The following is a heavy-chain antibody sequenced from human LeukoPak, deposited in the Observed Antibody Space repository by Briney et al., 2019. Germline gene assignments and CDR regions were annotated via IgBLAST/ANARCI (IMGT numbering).Heavy chain of an antibody. CDR3: AKSAVASYYYDSSGYYYFDY. D-gene: IGHD3-22*01. V-gene: IGHV3-23*01. Sequence: PGGSLRLSCAASGFTFSSYAMSWVRQAPGKGLEGVSAISGRGGSTYYADSVKARFTISRDNSKNTLYLQMNSLRAEDTAVYYCAKSAVASYYYDSSGYYYFDYGGQGPLATVS. CDR2: ISGRGGST. J-gene: IGHJ4*02. CDR1: GFTFSSYA.